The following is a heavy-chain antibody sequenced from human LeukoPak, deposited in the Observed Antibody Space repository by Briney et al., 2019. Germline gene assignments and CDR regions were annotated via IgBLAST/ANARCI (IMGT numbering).Heavy chain of an antibody. Sequence: SVKVSCKASGGTFSSYAISWVRQAPGQGLEWMGGIIPIFGIANYAQKFQGRVTITTDESTSTAYMELSSLRSEDTAVYYCARGGVVVITGYYYMDVWGKGTTVTVSS. D-gene: IGHD3-22*01. CDR1: GGTFSSYA. V-gene: IGHV1-69*05. CDR3: ARGGVVVITGYYYMDV. CDR2: IIPIFGIA. J-gene: IGHJ6*03.